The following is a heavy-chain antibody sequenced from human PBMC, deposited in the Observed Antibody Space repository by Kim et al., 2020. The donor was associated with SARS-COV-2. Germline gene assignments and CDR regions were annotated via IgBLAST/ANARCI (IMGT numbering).Heavy chain of an antibody. Sequence: GGSLRLSCAASDFISSDSVLHWVRQAPGRGLVWISRIGSDGSASRYADSVKGRFTISRDSAKNTLYLQMNSLRVEDTAVYYCARGTSHAFDRWGQGSLVT. CDR3: ARGTSHAFDR. CDR1: DFISSDSV. D-gene: IGHD3-10*01. CDR2: IGSDGSAS. V-gene: IGHV3-74*01. J-gene: IGHJ5*02.